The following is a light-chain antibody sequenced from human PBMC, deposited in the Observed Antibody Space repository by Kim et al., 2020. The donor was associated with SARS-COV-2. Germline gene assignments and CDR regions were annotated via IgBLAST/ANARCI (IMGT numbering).Light chain of an antibody. J-gene: IGLJ2*01. Sequence: SYELTQPPSVSVSPGQTASITCSGDKLGDKYACWYQQKPGQSPVLVIYQDSKRLSGIPERFSGSNSGNTATLTISGTQAMDEADSYCQAWDSSTAWVFGG. V-gene: IGLV3-1*01. CDR3: QAWDSSTAWV. CDR2: QDS. CDR1: KLGDKY.